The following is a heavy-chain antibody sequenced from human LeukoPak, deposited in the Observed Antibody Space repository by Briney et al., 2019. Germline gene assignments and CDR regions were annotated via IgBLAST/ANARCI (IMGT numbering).Heavy chain of an antibody. J-gene: IGHJ4*02. Sequence: GGSLRLSCIASGFSFSIYGMHWVRQAPGKGLEWVTFIRYDEGNEYYADSVKGRFTISRDNSKKTLYLQMNNMRAEDTAVYYCAKDVGIVGAKFFDFWGQGTLVTVSS. CDR2: IRYDEGNE. D-gene: IGHD1-26*01. CDR3: AKDVGIVGAKFFDF. V-gene: IGHV3-30*02. CDR1: GFSFSIYG.